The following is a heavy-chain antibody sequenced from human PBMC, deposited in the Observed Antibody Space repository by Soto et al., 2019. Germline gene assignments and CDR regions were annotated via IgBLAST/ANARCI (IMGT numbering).Heavy chain of an antibody. V-gene: IGHV4-39*01. CDR2: IYYSGNT. CDR1: GDSISSSNYF. J-gene: IGHJ4*02. D-gene: IGHD4-17*01. Sequence: SETLSLTCTVSGDSISSSNYFWGWIRQPPGKGLEWIGTIYYSGNTYYSPSLRSRVTISVDTSKNQFSLKLSSVTAADTAVYYCARHKIGSYGDYFDYWGQGTLVTASS. CDR3: ARHKIGSYGDYFDY.